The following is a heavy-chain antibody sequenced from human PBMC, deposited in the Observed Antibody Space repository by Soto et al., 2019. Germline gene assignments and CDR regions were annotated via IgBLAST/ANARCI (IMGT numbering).Heavy chain of an antibody. D-gene: IGHD3-16*02. J-gene: IGHJ6*02. CDR3: ARVVAWGSYRYGTPLHYYYGMDV. CDR2: MNPNSGNT. V-gene: IGHV1-8*01. Sequence: ASVKVSCKASGYTFTSYDINWVRQATGQGLEWMGWMNPNSGNTGYAQKFQGRVTMTRNTSISTAYMELSSLRSEDTAVYYCARVVAWGSYRYGTPLHYYYGMDVWGQGTTVTVSS. CDR1: GYTFTSYD.